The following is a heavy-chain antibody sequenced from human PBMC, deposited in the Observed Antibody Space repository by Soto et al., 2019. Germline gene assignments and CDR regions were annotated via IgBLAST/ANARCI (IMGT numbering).Heavy chain of an antibody. CDR1: GFTFSSYA. D-gene: IGHD3-22*01. V-gene: IGHV3-23*01. CDR2: ISGSGGST. J-gene: IGHJ4*02. Sequence: GGSLRLSCAASGFTFSSYAMSWVRQAPGKGLEWVSAISGSGGSTYYADSVKGRFTISRDNSKNTLYLQMNSLRAEDTAVYYCAKDPYYYDSSGYQAPVDYWGQGTLVTVSS. CDR3: AKDPYYYDSSGYQAPVDY.